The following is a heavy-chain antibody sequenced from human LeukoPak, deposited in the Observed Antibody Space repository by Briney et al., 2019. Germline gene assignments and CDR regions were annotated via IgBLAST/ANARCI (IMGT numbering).Heavy chain of an antibody. J-gene: IGHJ6*03. Sequence: ASVKVSCKASGYTFTSYYMHWVRQAPGQGLEWMGIINPSGGSTSYAQKFQGRVTMTRDMSTSTVYMEVSSLRSEDTAVYYCAAGYYYSSGSSYMDVWGKGTTVTISS. CDR3: AAGYYYSSGSSYMDV. CDR1: GYTFTSYY. D-gene: IGHD3-10*01. V-gene: IGHV1-46*01. CDR2: INPSGGST.